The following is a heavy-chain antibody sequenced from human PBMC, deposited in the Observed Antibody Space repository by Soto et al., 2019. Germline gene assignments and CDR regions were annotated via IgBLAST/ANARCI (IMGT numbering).Heavy chain of an antibody. J-gene: IGHJ6*02. V-gene: IGHV4-30-4*01. CDR1: GGSISSGDYY. CDR3: ARDGTGTTSYYYGMDV. D-gene: IGHD1-7*01. Sequence: QVQLQESGPGLVKPSQTLSLTCTVSGGSISSGDYYWSWIRQPPGKGLEWIGYIYYSGSTYYNPSLKSRVTMSXXTXKXXFSLKLSSVTAADTAVYYCARDGTGTTSYYYGMDVWGQGTTVTVSS. CDR2: IYYSGST.